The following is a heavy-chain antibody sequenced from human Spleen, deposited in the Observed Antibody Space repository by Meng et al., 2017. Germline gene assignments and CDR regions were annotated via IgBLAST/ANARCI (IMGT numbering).Heavy chain of an antibody. Sequence: QVQLQQSGPGWVRPSETLSLHCTVSGGSVSSGSYYWSWIRQPPGKGLEWIGYIYYSGSTHYNPSLKSRVTISVDTSKNQFSLKLNSVTAADTAVYYCATVGMGLDSWGQGILVTVSS. CDR1: GGSVSSGSYY. CDR3: ATVGMGLDS. CDR2: IYYSGST. V-gene: IGHV4-61*01. J-gene: IGHJ4*02. D-gene: IGHD7-27*01.